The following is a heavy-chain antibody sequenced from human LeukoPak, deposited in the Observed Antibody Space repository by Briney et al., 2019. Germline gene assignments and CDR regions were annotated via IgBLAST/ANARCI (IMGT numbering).Heavy chain of an antibody. J-gene: IGHJ3*02. CDR2: ISSSSSYI. D-gene: IGHD7-27*01. Sequence: GGSLRLSCAASGFTFSSYSMNWVRQAPGKGLEWVSSISSSSSYIYYADSAKGRFTISRDNAKNSLYLQMNSPRAEDTAVYYCATYATWGPFDAFDIWGQGTMVTVSS. CDR1: GFTFSSYS. CDR3: ATYATWGPFDAFDI. V-gene: IGHV3-21*01.